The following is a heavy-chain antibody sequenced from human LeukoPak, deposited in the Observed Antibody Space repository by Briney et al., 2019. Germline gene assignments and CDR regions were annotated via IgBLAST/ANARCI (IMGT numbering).Heavy chain of an antibody. Sequence: GESLKISRKGSGYSFTSYWIGWVRQMPGKGLEWMGIIYPGNSDTRYSPSFQGQVTISVDKSISTAYLQWSSLKASDAAMYYCARRGYYDSSGRNKWFDPWGQGTLVTVSS. V-gene: IGHV5-51*01. J-gene: IGHJ5*02. D-gene: IGHD3-22*01. CDR3: ARRGYYDSSGRNKWFDP. CDR2: IYPGNSDT. CDR1: GYSFTSYW.